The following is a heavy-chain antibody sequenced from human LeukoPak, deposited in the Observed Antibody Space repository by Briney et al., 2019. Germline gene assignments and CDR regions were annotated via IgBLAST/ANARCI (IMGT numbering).Heavy chain of an antibody. CDR2: ISYDGSNK. CDR1: GFTFSSYG. CDR3: AKERFGGVIGLAY. D-gene: IGHD3-16*02. V-gene: IGHV3-30*18. J-gene: IGHJ4*02. Sequence: GGSLRLSCAASGFTFSSYGMHWVRQAPGKGLGWVAVISYDGSNKYYADSVKGRFTISRDNSKNTLYLQMNSLRAEDTAVYYCAKERFGGVIGLAYWGQGTLVTVSS.